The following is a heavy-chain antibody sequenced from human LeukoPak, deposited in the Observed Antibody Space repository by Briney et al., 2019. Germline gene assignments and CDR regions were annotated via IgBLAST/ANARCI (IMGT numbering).Heavy chain of an antibody. J-gene: IGHJ4*02. D-gene: IGHD5-18*01. CDR3: AREPRSERGYSYGYFDY. V-gene: IGHV3-48*04. CDR1: GFTFSSYS. Sequence: GGSLRLSCAASGFTFSSYSMNWVRQAPGKGLEWVSYISSSSSTIYYADSVKGRFTISRDNAKNSLYLQMNSLRAEDTAVYYCAREPRSERGYSYGYFDYWGQGTLVTVSS. CDR2: ISSSSSTI.